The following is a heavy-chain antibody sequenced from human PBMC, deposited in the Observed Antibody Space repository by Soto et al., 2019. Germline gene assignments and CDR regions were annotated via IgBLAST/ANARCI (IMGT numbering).Heavy chain of an antibody. CDR2: IWYDGTNK. CDR1: GFSFSTYG. Sequence: QVQLVESGGGVVQPGRSLRLSCAASGFSFSTYGMHWVRQAPGKGLEWVAVIWYDGTNKYYVESVKGRFTISRDNYKXXLYLPMNRLRAEDTAAYYCARDGDSEKYYMWYFDLWGRGTLVSVSS. D-gene: IGHD1-26*01. V-gene: IGHV3-33*01. J-gene: IGHJ2*01. CDR3: ARDGDSEKYYMWYFDL.